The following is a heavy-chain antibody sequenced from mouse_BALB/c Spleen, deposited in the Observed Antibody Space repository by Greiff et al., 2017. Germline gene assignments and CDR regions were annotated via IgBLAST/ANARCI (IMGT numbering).Heavy chain of an antibody. CDR1: GYTFTSYW. V-gene: IGHV1-7*01. CDR3: ARSPLIDGYYGYWYFDV. D-gene: IGHD2-3*01. J-gene: IGHJ1*01. Sequence: QVQLQQSGAELAKPGASVKMSCKASGYTFTSYWMHWVKQRPGQGLEWIGYINPSTGYTEYNQKFKDKATLTADKSSSTAYMQLSSLTSEDSAVYYCARSPLIDGYYGYWYFDVWGAGTTVTVSS. CDR2: INPSTGYT.